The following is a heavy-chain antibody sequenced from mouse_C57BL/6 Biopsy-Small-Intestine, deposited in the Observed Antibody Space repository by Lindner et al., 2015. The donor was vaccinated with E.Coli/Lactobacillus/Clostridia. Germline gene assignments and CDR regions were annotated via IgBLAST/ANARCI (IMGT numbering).Heavy chain of an antibody. CDR2: IDPENGDT. J-gene: IGHJ3*01. V-gene: IGHV14-4*01. CDR3: TGGGAWFAY. CDR1: GFNIKDDY. Sequence: SGAELVRPGASVKLSCTATGFNIKDDYMHWVKQRPEQGLEWIGWIDPENGDTEYASKFQGKATITADTSSNTAYLQLSSLTSEDTAVYYCTGGGAWFAYWGQGDSGHCLC.